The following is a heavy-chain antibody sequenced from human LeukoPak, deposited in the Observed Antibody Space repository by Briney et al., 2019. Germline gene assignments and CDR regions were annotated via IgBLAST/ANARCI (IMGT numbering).Heavy chain of an antibody. J-gene: IGHJ3*02. CDR1: GYTLSDLA. CDR2: LDPEDGEA. D-gene: IGHD4-17*01. CDR3: ATRNFGDYGAFDI. V-gene: IGHV1-24*01. Sequence: EASVKVSCKVYGYTLSDLAMHWVRQAPGKGLEWMGGLDPEDGEAIYAQPLQGRVTMTEDTSSDTAYMVLSSLRSEDTAVYYCATRNFGDYGAFDIWGQGTMVTVSS.